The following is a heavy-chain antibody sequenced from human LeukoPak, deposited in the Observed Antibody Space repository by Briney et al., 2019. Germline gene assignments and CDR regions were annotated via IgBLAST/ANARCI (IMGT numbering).Heavy chain of an antibody. CDR1: GFTFSSYA. CDR3: ARDSSGRAVATRVVVVIGFDY. J-gene: IGHJ4*02. CDR2: ISYDGSNK. Sequence: PGGSLRLSCAASGFTFSSYAMHWVRQAPGKGLEWVAVISYDGSNKYYADSVKGRFTISRDNSKNTLYLQMNSLRAEDTAVYYCARDSSGRAVATRVVVVIGFDYWGQGTLVTVSS. V-gene: IGHV3-30*04. D-gene: IGHD3-22*01.